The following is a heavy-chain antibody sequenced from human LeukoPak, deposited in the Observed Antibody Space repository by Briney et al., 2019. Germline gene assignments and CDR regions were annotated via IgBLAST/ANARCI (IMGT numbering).Heavy chain of an antibody. J-gene: IGHJ6*03. CDR1: GGSLSSGGYY. V-gene: IGHV4-39*07. CDR2: IYYSGST. D-gene: IGHD6-6*01. CDR3: ARLGVAARPPYYYYYYMDV. Sequence: PSETLSLTCTVSGGSLSSGGYYWAWIRQPPGKGLEWIGSIYYSGSTYYNPSLKSRVTMAVDTSKNQFSLKLSSVTAADTAVYYCARLGVAARPPYYYYYYMDVWGKGTTVTVSS.